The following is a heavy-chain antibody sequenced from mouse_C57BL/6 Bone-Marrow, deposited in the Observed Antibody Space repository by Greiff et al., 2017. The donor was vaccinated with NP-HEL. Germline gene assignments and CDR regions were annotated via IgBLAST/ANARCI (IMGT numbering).Heavy chain of an antibody. CDR2: ISYDGSN. J-gene: IGHJ2*01. V-gene: IGHV3-6*01. D-gene: IGHD1-1*02. CDR1: GYSITSGYY. CDR3: ASQVYGLFDY. Sequence: EVKLMESGPGLVKPSQSLSLTCSVTGYSITSGYYWNWIRQFPGNKLEWMGYISYDGSNNYNPSLKNRITITRDTSKNQFFLQLKSVTTEDTAAYYCASQVYGLFDYWGQGTTLTVSA.